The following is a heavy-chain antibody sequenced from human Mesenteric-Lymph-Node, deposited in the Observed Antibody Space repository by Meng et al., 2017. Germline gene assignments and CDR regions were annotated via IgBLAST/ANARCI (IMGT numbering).Heavy chain of an antibody. CDR3: ARASYGSGRPLGESWFDP. Sequence: QGELRRPGPDLGKPSQTRVPPCTVSGASISSGGYYWSWIRQHPGKGLEWMGYIHDSGSTYYKPSLKSRVTISADTSKNQFSLKLSSVTAADTAVYYCARASYGSGRPLGESWFDPWGQGTLVTVSS. CDR1: GASISSGGYY. V-gene: IGHV4-31*03. CDR2: IHDSGST. J-gene: IGHJ5*02. D-gene: IGHD3-10*01.